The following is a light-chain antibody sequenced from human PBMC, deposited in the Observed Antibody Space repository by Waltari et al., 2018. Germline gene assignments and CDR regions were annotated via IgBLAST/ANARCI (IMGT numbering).Light chain of an antibody. CDR1: QSVSSY. CDR3: QQRSNWPLT. V-gene: IGKV3-11*01. J-gene: IGKJ4*01. CDR2: DAS. Sequence: EIGLTQSPANLSLSPGEEANLSYRLSQSVSSYLAWSQKKPGQAPRLLIYDASNWATGIPARFSGSGSGTDFTLTISSLEPEDFAVYYCQQRSNWPLTFGGGTKVEIK.